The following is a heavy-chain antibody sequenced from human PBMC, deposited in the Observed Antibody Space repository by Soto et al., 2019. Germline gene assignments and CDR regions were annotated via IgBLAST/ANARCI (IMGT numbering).Heavy chain of an antibody. CDR3: ARRVYSSSWYYYYYYGMDV. D-gene: IGHD6-13*01. J-gene: IGHJ6*02. CDR2: MNPNSGNT. CDR1: GYTFTSYD. V-gene: IGHV1-8*01. Sequence: QVQLVQSGAEVKKPGASVKVSCKASGYTFTSYDINWVRQATGQGLEWMGWMNPNSGNTGYAQKFQGRVTMTRNTSLSTAYMELSSLRSEDTAVYYCARRVYSSSWYYYYYYGMDVWGQGTTVTVSS.